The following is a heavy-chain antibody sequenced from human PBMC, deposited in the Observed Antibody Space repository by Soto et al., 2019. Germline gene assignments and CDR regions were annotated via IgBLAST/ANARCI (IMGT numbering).Heavy chain of an antibody. Sequence: PGGSLRLSCAASGFTFSSYGMHWVRQAPGKGLEWVAVIWYDGSNKYYADSVKGRFTISRDNSKKKQYLQMNSLRADDTAVYYCARDHGSGWYNWFDPWGQGTLVTVSS. J-gene: IGHJ5*02. V-gene: IGHV3-33*01. D-gene: IGHD6-19*01. CDR1: GFTFSSYG. CDR3: ARDHGSGWYNWFDP. CDR2: IWYDGSNK.